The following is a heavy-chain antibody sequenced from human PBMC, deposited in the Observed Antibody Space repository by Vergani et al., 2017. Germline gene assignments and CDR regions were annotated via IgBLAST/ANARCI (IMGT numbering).Heavy chain of an antibody. CDR1: GGSISSSSYY. CDR3: ARDPIPSIAARRPSMFDP. CDR2: IYTSGST. D-gene: IGHD6-6*01. V-gene: IGHV4-39*07. Sequence: QLQLQESGPGLVKPSETLSLTCTVSGGSISSSSYYWGWIRQPPGKGLEWIGSIYTSGSTNYNPSLKRRVTISVDTSKNQFSLKLSSVTAADTAVYYCARDPIPSIAARRPSMFDPWGQGTLVTVSS. J-gene: IGHJ5*02.